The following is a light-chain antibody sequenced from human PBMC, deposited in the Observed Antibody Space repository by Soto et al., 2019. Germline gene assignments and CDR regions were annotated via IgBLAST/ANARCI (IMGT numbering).Light chain of an antibody. CDR3: TSWTTSTTMI. CDR1: SSDIGGYNY. Sequence: QSVLTQPASVSGSPGQSITISCTGTSSDIGGYNYVSWYQHHPGKAPKLMLYDVSNRPSGVSNRFSGSKSGNTASLTISGLQAEDEADYYCTSWTTSTTMIFGGGTKVTVL. CDR2: DVS. V-gene: IGLV2-14*03. J-gene: IGLJ2*01.